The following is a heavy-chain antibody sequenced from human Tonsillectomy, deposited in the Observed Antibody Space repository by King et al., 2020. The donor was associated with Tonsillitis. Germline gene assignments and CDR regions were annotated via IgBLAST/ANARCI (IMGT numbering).Heavy chain of an antibody. D-gene: IGHD3-10*01. CDR2: IYDSVST. V-gene: IGHV4-39*01. Sequence: LQLQESGPGLVKSSETLSLTCTVSGDSISSDSHYWGWIRQPPGKELQWIGSIYDSVSTQYNPSLKSRVTFSVDTSKNQLSLKLSPGTAADTAIYYCSRLTFGSGTYNAFDIWGQGTRVTVSS. J-gene: IGHJ3*02. CDR3: SRLTFGSGTYNAFDI. CDR1: GDSISSDSHY.